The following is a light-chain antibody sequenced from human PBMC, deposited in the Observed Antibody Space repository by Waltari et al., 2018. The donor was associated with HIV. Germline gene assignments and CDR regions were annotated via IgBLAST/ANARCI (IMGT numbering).Light chain of an antibody. CDR1: HSVSNDY. CDR2: VAP. CDR3: RQFGSAISYS. Sequence: EIVLTQSPPPPSLCPGERATPSSGASHSVSNDYLPWYQKNPALPPRLLIYVAPRRAAGIPGRFTGGGYGTDFTLTINSLETEDFAGYYCRQFGSAISYSFGQGTKLEIK. J-gene: IGKJ2*03. V-gene: IGKV3D-20*01.